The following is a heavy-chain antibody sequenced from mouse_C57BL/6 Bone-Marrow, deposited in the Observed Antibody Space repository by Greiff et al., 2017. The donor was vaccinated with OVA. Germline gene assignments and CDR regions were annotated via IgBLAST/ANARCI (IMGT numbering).Heavy chain of an antibody. D-gene: IGHD1-1*02. CDR3: VMGLLFPAWFAY. CDR2: IRSKSNNYAT. J-gene: IGHJ3*01. Sequence: EVQVVESGGGLVQPKGSLKLSCAASGFSFNTYAMNWVRQAPGKGLEWVARIRSKSNNYATYYADSVKDRFTISRDDSESMLYLQMNNLKTEDTAMYYCVMGLLFPAWFAYWGQGTLVTVSA. V-gene: IGHV10-1*01. CDR1: GFSFNTYA.